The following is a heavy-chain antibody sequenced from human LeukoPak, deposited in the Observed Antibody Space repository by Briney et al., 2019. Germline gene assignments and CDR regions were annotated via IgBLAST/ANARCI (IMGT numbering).Heavy chain of an antibody. J-gene: IGHJ4*02. CDR1: GFTFSDCS. V-gene: IGHV3-21*01. CDR2: IRKDGSEL. D-gene: IGHD1-1*01. CDR3: AKDLQQLEAFDS. Sequence: GGSLRLSCVASGFTFSDCSLSWVRQAPGKGLEWLSFIRKDGSELFYADSVRGRFTISRDNAKNSLYLQMNSLRVEDTAVYYCAKDLQQLEAFDSWGQGTLVTVSS.